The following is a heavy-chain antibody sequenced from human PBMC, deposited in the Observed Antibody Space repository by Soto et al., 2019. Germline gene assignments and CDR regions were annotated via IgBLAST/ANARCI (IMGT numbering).Heavy chain of an antibody. CDR1: GGSISSGGYY. V-gene: IGHV4-31*03. Sequence: QVQLQESGPGLVQPSQTLSLTCTVSGGSISSGGYYWSWIRPHPGTGLEWIGHISYSGSTYYNTSLKSRITRSVDTSRNPFSLIVNSVTAADTAVYYCARGVLHWGQGTLVTVSS. J-gene: IGHJ4*01. CDR2: ISYSGST. CDR3: ARGVLH.